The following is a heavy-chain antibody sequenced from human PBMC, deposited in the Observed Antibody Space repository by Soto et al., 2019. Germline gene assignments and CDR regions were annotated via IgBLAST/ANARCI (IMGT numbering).Heavy chain of an antibody. CDR1: GYAFTSYY. CDR3: ARELTPFYVILTGYRSSYYSGLDV. V-gene: IGHV1-46*01. Sequence: GASVKVCCKASGYAFTSYYMHWVRQAHGQGREWKGIINPSGGSTSYAKKFQGRVTMTSDTSTRTVYMELSSLRSEDTAVYYCARELTPFYVILTGYRSSYYSGLDVWGKGTTVPVSS. J-gene: IGHJ6*04. D-gene: IGHD3-9*01. CDR2: INPSGGST.